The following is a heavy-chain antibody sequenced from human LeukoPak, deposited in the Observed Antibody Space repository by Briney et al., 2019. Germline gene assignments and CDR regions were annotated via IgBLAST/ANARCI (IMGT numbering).Heavy chain of an antibody. J-gene: IGHJ6*02. CDR3: ARELAAGTGYYYYYGMDV. Sequence: PGRSLRLSCAASEFTFDDYAMHWVRQAPGKGLEWVSGISWNSDNIGYTDSVKGRFTISRDNSKNTLYVQMNSLRAEDTAVYYCARELAAGTGYYYYYGMDVWGQGTTVTVSS. CDR1: EFTFDDYA. CDR2: ISWNSDNI. V-gene: IGHV3-9*01. D-gene: IGHD6-13*01.